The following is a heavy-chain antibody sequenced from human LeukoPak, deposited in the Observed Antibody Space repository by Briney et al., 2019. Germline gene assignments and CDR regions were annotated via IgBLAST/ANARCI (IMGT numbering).Heavy chain of an antibody. CDR3: AKEFKQLVLGYYFDY. J-gene: IGHJ4*02. Sequence: GGSLRLSCAASGFTFSSYGMHWVRQAPGKGLEWVAVIWYDGSNKYYADSVKGRFTISRDNSKNTLYLQMNSLRAEDTAVYYCAKEFKQLVLGYYFDYWGQGTLVTVSS. CDR2: IWYDGSNK. CDR1: GFTFSSYG. V-gene: IGHV3-33*06. D-gene: IGHD6-13*01.